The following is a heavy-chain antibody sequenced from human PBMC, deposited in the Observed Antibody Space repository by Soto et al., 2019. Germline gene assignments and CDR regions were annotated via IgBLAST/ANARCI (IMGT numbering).Heavy chain of an antibody. J-gene: IGHJ5*02. CDR3: AKAPTYLDYGDYPQYNWFDP. CDR1: GFTFSSYA. V-gene: IGHV3-23*01. Sequence: GGSLRLSCAASGFTFSSYAMSWVRQAPGKGLEWVSAISGSGGSTYYADSVKGRFTISRDNSKNTLYLQMNSLRAEDTAVYYCAKAPTYLDYGDYPQYNWFDPWGQGTLVTVSS. CDR2: ISGSGGST. D-gene: IGHD4-17*01.